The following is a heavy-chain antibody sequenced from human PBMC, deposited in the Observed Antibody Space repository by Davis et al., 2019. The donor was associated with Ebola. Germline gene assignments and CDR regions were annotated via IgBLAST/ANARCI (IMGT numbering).Heavy chain of an antibody. J-gene: IGHJ4*02. CDR1: GFAFNGYA. V-gene: IGHV3-21*01. Sequence: PGGSLRLSCAGSGFAFNGYAMNWVRQAPGKGLEWVSSISYSSSYIFYADSVKGRFTISRDNAKNSLYLQMNSLRAEDTAVYYCARDWQSDFWGQGTLVTVSS. D-gene: IGHD6-19*01. CDR2: ISYSSSYI. CDR3: ARDWQSDF.